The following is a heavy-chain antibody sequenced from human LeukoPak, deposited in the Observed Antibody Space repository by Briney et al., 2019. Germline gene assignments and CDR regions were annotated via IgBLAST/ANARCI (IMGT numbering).Heavy chain of an antibody. Sequence: SETLSLTCAVYGGSFSGYYWSWIRQPPGKGLEWIGYIYYSGSTNYNPSLKSRVTISVDTSKNQFSLKLSSVTAADTAVYYCARGGGVAGTPYNPYDYWGQGTLVTVSS. CDR1: GGSFSGYY. V-gene: IGHV4-59*01. CDR3: ARGGGVAGTPYNPYDY. CDR2: IYYSGST. J-gene: IGHJ4*02. D-gene: IGHD6-19*01.